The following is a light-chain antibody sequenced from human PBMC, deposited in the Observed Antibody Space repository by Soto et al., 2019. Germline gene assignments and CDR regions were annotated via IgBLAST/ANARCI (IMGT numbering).Light chain of an antibody. Sequence: QSVLTQPPSASGTPGQRVTISCSGSSSNIGSNTVNWYQQLPGTAPKLLIYSNNQRPSGVPDRFSGSKSGTSASLAISGLQSEDEADYYCAAWDDSLEVWVFGGGTKVTVL. J-gene: IGLJ3*02. CDR2: SNN. CDR3: AAWDDSLEVWV. CDR1: SSNIGSNT. V-gene: IGLV1-44*01.